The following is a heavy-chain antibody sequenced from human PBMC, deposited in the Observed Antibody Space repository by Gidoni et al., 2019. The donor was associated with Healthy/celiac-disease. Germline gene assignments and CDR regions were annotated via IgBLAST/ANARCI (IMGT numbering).Heavy chain of an antibody. Sequence: QVQQVESGRGVVPPGLALRPYCEASGFTFISYGMHWVRQAPGKGLEWVAVIGYDGSNKDYADSGKGRFTISIDNSKNTLYLQMNRLRAEVTAVYDCARRVGVSDAFDIWGQGTMVTVSS. J-gene: IGHJ3*02. CDR2: IGYDGSNK. D-gene: IGHD2-15*01. CDR3: ARRVGVSDAFDI. CDR1: GFTFISYG. V-gene: IGHV3-33*01.